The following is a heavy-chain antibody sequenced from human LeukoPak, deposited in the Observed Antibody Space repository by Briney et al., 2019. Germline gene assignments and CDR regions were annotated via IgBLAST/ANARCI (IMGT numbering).Heavy chain of an antibody. CDR2: INTDGSST. D-gene: IGHD6-13*01. Sequence: GGSLRLSCAASGFTFSSYWMHWVRHAPGKGLVWVSRINTDGSSTSYADSVKGRFTISRDNAKNTLYLQMNSLRAEDTAVYYCARPRTIAAADWFDPWGQGTLVTVSS. CDR3: ARPRTIAAADWFDP. J-gene: IGHJ5*02. V-gene: IGHV3-74*01. CDR1: GFTFSSYW.